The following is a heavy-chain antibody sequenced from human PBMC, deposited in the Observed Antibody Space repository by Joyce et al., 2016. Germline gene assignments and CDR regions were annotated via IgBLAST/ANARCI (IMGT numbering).Heavy chain of an antibody. Sequence: QVQLQESGPGLVKPSGTLSLTCAVSGGSISSAHWWSWVRQPPGKGLEWIGEIYLGGSTTYNPSLMSRVTISVDKSKNQLSLKMNSVTAADTAMYYCARNGAYSQDSWGQGTLVTVSS. CDR1: GGSISSAHW. CDR2: IYLGGST. J-gene: IGHJ5*01. D-gene: IGHD5-12*01. V-gene: IGHV4-4*02. CDR3: ARNGAYSQDS.